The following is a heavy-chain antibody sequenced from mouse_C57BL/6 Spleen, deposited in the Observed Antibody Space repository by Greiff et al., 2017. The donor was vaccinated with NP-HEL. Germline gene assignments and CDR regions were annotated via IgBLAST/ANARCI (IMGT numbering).Heavy chain of an antibody. CDR1: GYAFSSYW. V-gene: IGHV1-80*01. CDR3: ARSPTVVAGDFDY. J-gene: IGHJ2*01. D-gene: IGHD1-1*01. CDR2: IYPGDGAT. Sequence: QVQLQQSGAELVKPGASVKISCKASGYAFSSYWMNWVKQRPGKGLEWIGQIYPGDGATNYNGKFKGKATLTADKSSSTAYMQLSSLTSEDSAVYFCARSPTVVAGDFDYWGQGTTLTVSS.